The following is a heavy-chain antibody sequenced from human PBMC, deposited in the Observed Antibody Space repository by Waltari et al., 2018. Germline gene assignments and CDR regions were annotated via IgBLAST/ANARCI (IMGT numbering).Heavy chain of an antibody. Sequence: QVQLVESGGGVVQPGRSLRLSCAASGFTFSSYGMHWVRQAPGKGLEWVAVIWYDGSNKYYADSVKGRFTISRDNSKNTLYLQMNSLRAEDTAVYYCARDWKWLGLDYWGQGTLVTVSS. V-gene: IGHV3-33*01. CDR1: GFTFSSYG. CDR3: ARDWKWLGLDY. CDR2: IWYDGSNK. J-gene: IGHJ4*02. D-gene: IGHD6-19*01.